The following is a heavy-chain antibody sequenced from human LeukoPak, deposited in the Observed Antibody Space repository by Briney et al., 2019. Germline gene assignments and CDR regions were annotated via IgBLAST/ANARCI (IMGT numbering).Heavy chain of an antibody. CDR1: GFAFSGSA. CDR3: TSLKVDEGEFVSWFDP. CDR2: IRNKIYNFAK. J-gene: IGHJ5*02. V-gene: IGHV3-73*01. Sequence: GGSLRLSCAASGFAFSGSAMHWVRQTPGKGLEWIGRIRNKIYNFAKAYSATVQCRFTISRDDSKNTAYLQMDSLKNEDTALYYCTSLKVDEGEFVSWFDPWGQGTLVTVSS. D-gene: IGHD3-16*01.